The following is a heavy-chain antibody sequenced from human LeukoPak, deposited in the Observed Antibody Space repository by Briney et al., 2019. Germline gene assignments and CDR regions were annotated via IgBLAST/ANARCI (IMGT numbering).Heavy chain of an antibody. CDR1: GRSFSGYY. CDR3: ARGVVVPAAMSNMLPRRRYYFDY. Sequence: PSETLSLTCAVYGRSFSGYYWSWIRQPPGKGLEWIGEINHSGSTNYNPSLKSRVTISVDTSKNQFSLKLSSVTAADTAVYYCARGVVVPAAMSNMLPRRRYYFDYWGQGTLVTVSS. V-gene: IGHV4-34*01. J-gene: IGHJ4*02. CDR2: INHSGST. D-gene: IGHD2-2*01.